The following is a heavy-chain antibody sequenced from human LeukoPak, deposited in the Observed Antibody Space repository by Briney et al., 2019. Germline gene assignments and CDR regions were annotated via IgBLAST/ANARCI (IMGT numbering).Heavy chain of an antibody. V-gene: IGHV4-39*07. CDR2: VYYTGTT. D-gene: IGHD3-10*01. CDR1: GGPISSSSYY. Sequence: SETLSLTCNVSGGPISSSSYYWGWIRQPPGKGLEWLGNVYYTGTTYYNPSLESRVTISVDTSNNQFSLRLSSVTAADTAIYYCARVDYYGSGSRPQLTLLSYFDYWGQGPRSPSPQ. J-gene: IGHJ4*02. CDR3: ARVDYYGSGSRPQLTLLSYFDY.